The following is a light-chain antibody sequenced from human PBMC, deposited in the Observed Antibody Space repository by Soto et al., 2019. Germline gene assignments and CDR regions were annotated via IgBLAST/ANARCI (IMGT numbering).Light chain of an antibody. CDR3: QQYSSYWT. Sequence: DIQMTQSPSTLSGSVGDRVTITCRASQTISSWLAWYQQKPGKAPKLLINKASSLESGDPSRFSGSGSGTEFTLTISSLHPDDFATYYCQQYSSYWTFGQGTKVDIK. CDR1: QTISSW. CDR2: KAS. J-gene: IGKJ1*01. V-gene: IGKV1-5*03.